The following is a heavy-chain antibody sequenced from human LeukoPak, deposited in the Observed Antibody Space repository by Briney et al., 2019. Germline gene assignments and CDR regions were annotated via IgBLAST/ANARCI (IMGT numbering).Heavy chain of an antibody. V-gene: IGHV4-34*01. CDR2: INHSGST. CDR3: ARGGYDFWSGYYTYWFDP. D-gene: IGHD3-3*01. J-gene: IGHJ5*02. CDR1: GGSFSGYY. Sequence: PSETLSLXCAVYGGSFSGYYWSWVRQPPGKGLEWIGEINHSGSTNYNPSLKSRVTISVDTSKNQFSLKLSSVTAADTAVYYCARGGYDFWSGYYTYWFDPWGQGTLVTVSS.